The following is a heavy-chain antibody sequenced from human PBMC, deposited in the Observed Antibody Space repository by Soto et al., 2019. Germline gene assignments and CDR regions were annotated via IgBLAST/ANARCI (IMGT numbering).Heavy chain of an antibody. Sequence: QVQLVESGGGLVKPAGSLRLYCAASGFTFRHYYMSWIRQPPGKGLEWVSYISSSGSTIYYADSVKGRFTISRDNAKNSLYLQMNSLRAEDTAVYYCARVRLLWFGEGHYDLWGRGTLVTVSS. CDR3: ARVRLLWFGEGHYDL. V-gene: IGHV3-11*01. CDR1: GFTFRHYY. CDR2: ISSSGSTI. D-gene: IGHD3-10*01. J-gene: IGHJ2*01.